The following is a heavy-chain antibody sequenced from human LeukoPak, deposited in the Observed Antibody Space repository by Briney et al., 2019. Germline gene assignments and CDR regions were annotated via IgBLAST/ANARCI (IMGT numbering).Heavy chain of an antibody. CDR3: ARDQFGYMDV. CDR1: GFTFSSYA. D-gene: IGHD3-10*01. J-gene: IGHJ6*03. V-gene: IGHV3-7*01. CDR2: IKQDGSEK. Sequence: GGSLRLSCAASGFTFSSYAMNWVRQAPGKGLEWVANIKQDGSEKYYVDSVKGRFTISRDNAKNSLYLQMNSLRAEDTAVYYCARDQFGYMDVWGKGTTVTVSS.